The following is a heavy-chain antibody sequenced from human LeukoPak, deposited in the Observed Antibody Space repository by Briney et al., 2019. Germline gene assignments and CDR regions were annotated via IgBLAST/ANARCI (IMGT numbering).Heavy chain of an antibody. CDR2: ISAYNGNT. CDR3: ARDRYSSSSALDY. D-gene: IGHD6-13*01. Sequence: ASVKVSCKASGGTLSSYAISWVRQAPGQGLEWMGWISAYNGNTNYAQKLQGRVTMTTDTSTSTAYMELRSLRSDDTAVYYCARDRYSSSSALDYWGQGTLVTVSS. V-gene: IGHV1-18*01. J-gene: IGHJ4*02. CDR1: GGTLSSYA.